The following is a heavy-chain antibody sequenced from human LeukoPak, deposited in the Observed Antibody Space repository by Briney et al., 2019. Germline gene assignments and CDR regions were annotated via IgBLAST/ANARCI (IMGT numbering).Heavy chain of an antibody. V-gene: IGHV3-53*01. CDR1: GFTVSNNY. CDR3: ARDSSGPAF. Sequence: GGSLRLSCAASGFTVSNNYMSWVRQAPGKGLEWVSVIYSDGGTFYSDSVKGRFTISRDYSKNTLYLQMNSLRADDTAVYNCARDSSGPAFWGQGILVTVSS. D-gene: IGHD6-19*01. CDR2: IYSDGGT. J-gene: IGHJ4*02.